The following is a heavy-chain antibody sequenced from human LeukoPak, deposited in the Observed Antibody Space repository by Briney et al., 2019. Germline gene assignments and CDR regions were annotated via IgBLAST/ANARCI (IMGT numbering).Heavy chain of an antibody. CDR2: IYTSGST. V-gene: IGHV4-4*07. D-gene: IGHD5-18*01. Sequence: PSETLSLTCTVSGGSISSYYWSWLRQPAGKGLEWIGRIYTSGSTNYNPSLKSRVTMSVDTSKNQFSLKLSSVTAADTAVYYCARHDRSYGLDYFDYWGQGTLVTVSS. CDR1: GGSISSYY. CDR3: ARHDRSYGLDYFDY. J-gene: IGHJ4*02.